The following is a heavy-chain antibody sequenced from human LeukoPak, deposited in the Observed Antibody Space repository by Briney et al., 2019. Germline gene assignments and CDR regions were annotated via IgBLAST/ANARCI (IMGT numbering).Heavy chain of an antibody. J-gene: IGHJ6*02. D-gene: IGHD4-17*01. Sequence: GGSLRLSCVASGFTFTSHAMSWVRQAPGKGLEWVSSVSGSGGVMYYADSMRGRFAISRDNVKNTLYLQMNNLRVEDTAIYHCAKDLYGYYAMDVWGRGTTVTVSS. V-gene: IGHV3-23*01. CDR3: AKDLYGYYAMDV. CDR2: VSGSGGVM. CDR1: GFTFTSHA.